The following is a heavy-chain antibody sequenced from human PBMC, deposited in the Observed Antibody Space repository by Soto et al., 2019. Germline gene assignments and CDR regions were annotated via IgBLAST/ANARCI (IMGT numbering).Heavy chain of an antibody. V-gene: IGHV3-23*01. J-gene: IGHJ4*02. CDR3: ARDVMKAFDY. D-gene: IGHD2-8*01. CDR1: GFTFSSFA. CDR2: ISAGGGNT. Sequence: EVLLLESGGALVQPGGSLRLSCAASGFTFSSFAMSWVRQAPEKGLEWVSGISAGGGNTYYAASVKGRFTISRDNAKNTLYLQMNSLRAEDTATYYCARDVMKAFDYWGQGTLVTVSS.